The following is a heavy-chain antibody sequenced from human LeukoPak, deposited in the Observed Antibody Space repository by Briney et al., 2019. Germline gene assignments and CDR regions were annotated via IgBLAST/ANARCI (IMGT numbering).Heavy chain of an antibody. CDR2: LYWDDDK. CDR1: GFSLSTSGVG. D-gene: IGHD6-19*01. V-gene: IGHV2-5*02. J-gene: IGHJ4*02. Sequence: SGPTLVNPTQTLTLTCTFSGFSLSTSGVGVGWIRQPPRNALEWLGLLYWDDDKRYSPSLKSRITITKDTAKNQVVLTMTNMDPLDTATYYCAHIHDSSGWYQFGGQGTLVTVPS. CDR3: AHIHDSSGWYQF.